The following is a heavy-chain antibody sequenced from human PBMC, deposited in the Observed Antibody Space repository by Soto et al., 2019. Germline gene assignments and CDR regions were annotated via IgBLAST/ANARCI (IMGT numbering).Heavy chain of an antibody. CDR3: ARRQGEGFGDKTRGIRLGGMDV. CDR1: GFTFSSYD. V-gene: IGHV3-13*01. D-gene: IGHD3-10*01. J-gene: IGHJ6*02. CDR2: IGTAGDT. Sequence: EVQLVESGGGLVQPGGSLRLSCAASGFTFSSYDMHWVRQATGKGLEWVSAIGTAGDTYYPGSVKGRFTISRENAKNSLYLQMNSLRAEDTAVYYCARRQGEGFGDKTRGIRLGGMDVWGQGTTVTVSS.